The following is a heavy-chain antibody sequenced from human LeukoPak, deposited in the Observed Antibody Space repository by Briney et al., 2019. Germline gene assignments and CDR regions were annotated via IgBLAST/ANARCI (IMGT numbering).Heavy chain of an antibody. CDR2: IYSGGST. J-gene: IGHJ3*02. V-gene: IGHV3-66*01. CDR3: ARIETVADAFDI. D-gene: IGHD1-1*01. CDR1: GFTVSSNY. Sequence: GGSLRLSCAASGFTVSSNYMTWVRQAPGKGLEWVSVIYSGGSTYYSDSVRGRLTISRDNSKNTLYLQMNSLRAEDTAVYYCARIETVADAFDIWGQGTMVTVSS.